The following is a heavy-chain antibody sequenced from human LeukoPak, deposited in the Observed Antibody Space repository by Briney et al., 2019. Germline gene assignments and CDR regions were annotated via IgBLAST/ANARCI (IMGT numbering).Heavy chain of an antibody. CDR2: IYYSGSA. Sequence: PSETLSLTCTVSGGSISSSSYYWGWIRQPPGKGLEWIGRIYYSGSAYYNPSLKSRVTISVDTSKNQFSLKLSSVTAADTAVYYCARHAIFVVVILFDYWGQGTLVTVSS. D-gene: IGHD3-3*01. CDR1: GGSISSSSYY. CDR3: ARHAIFVVVILFDY. J-gene: IGHJ4*02. V-gene: IGHV4-39*01.